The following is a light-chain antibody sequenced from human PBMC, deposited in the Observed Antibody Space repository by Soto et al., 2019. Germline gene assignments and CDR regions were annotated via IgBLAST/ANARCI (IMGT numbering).Light chain of an antibody. CDR1: SSDVGDSNY. CDR2: DVS. Sequence: QSALTQPRSVSGSPGQSVTISCTGTSSDVGDSNYVSWYQQHPDRAPKLMIYDVSKRPSGVPDRFSGSKSGNTASLTISGLQAEDEADDYCSSYASTYSFGVFGGGTKLTVL. J-gene: IGLJ3*02. V-gene: IGLV2-11*01. CDR3: SSYASTYSFGV.